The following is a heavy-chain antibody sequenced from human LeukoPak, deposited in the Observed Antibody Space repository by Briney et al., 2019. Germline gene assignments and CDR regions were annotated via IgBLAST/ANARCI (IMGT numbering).Heavy chain of an antibody. Sequence: AGGSLRLSRAASGFTFSSYWMSWVRQAPGKGLEWVANMMEDGSEKYYVDSVKGRFTISRDNAKNSLYLQMNSLRAEDTAVYYCARDPHPGIAVAGTALSPRTWGQGTLVTVSS. J-gene: IGHJ5*02. D-gene: IGHD6-19*01. CDR3: ARDPHPGIAVAGTALSPRT. CDR1: GFTFSSYW. V-gene: IGHV3-7*01. CDR2: MMEDGSEK.